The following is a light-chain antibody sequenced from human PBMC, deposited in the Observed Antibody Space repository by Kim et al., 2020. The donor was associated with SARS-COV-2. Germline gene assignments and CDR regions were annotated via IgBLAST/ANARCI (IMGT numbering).Light chain of an antibody. V-gene: IGLV6-57*01. Sequence: NFMLTQPHSVSESPGKTVTISCTRSTGNIASNYVQWYRQRPGSSPEILIYQDNQRASVVPDRFSGSLDSSSNSASLSISGLETEDEADYYCQSYSNTKWVFGGGTQLTVL. CDR3: QSYSNTKWV. CDR1: TGNIASNY. CDR2: QDN. J-gene: IGLJ3*02.